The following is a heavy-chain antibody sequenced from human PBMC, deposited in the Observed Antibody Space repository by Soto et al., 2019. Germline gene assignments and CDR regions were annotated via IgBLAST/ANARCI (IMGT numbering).Heavy chain of an antibody. V-gene: IGHV1-69*06. CDR2: IIPFLGTA. CDR3: AREVIPAAIPINWFDP. CDR1: GGTFSSYA. Sequence: QVQLVQSGAEVKKPGSSVKVSCKTSGGTFSSYAVSCVRQAPGQGLEWMGGIIPFLGTANYAQKFQGRVTITADKSTSTAYMELSSLRSEDTAVYYCAREVIPAAIPINWFDPWGQGTLVTVSS. D-gene: IGHD2-2*02. J-gene: IGHJ5*02.